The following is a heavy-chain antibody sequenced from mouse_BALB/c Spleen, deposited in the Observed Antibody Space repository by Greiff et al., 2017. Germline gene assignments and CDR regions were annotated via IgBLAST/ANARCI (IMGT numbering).Heavy chain of an antibody. V-gene: IGHV5-15*02. CDR3: ARAGNYYGSSWFAY. CDR2: ISNLAYSI. J-gene: IGHJ3*01. Sequence: EVKVVESGGGLVQPGGSRKLSCAASGFTFSDYGMAWVRQAPGKGPEWVAFISNLAYSIYYADTVTGRFTISREDAKNTLYLEMSSLRSEDTAMYYCARAGNYYGSSWFAYWGQGTLVTVSA. CDR1: GFTFSDYG. D-gene: IGHD1-1*01.